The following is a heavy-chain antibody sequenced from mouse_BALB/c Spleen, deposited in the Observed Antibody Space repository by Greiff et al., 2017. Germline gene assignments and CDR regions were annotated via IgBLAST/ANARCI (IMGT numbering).Heavy chain of an antibody. D-gene: IGHD2-3*01. CDR2: IYPGNSDT. CDR3: TRSGDGYYWFAY. Sequence: EVKLVESGTVLARPGASVKMSCKASGYTFTSYWMHWVKQRPGQGLEWIGAIYPGNSDTSYNQKFKGKAKLTAVTSTSTAYMELSSLTNEDSAVYYCTRSGDGYYWFAYWGQGTLVTVSA. J-gene: IGHJ3*01. CDR1: GYTFTSYW. V-gene: IGHV1-5*01.